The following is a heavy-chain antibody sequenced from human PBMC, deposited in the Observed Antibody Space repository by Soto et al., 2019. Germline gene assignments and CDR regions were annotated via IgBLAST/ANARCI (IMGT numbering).Heavy chain of an antibody. Sequence: NPSETLSLTCTVSGGSISSSSYYWGWIRQPPGKGLEWIGSIYYSGSTYYNPSLKSRVTISVDTSKNQFSLKLSSVTAADTAVYYCARQEQWLASGAWFHPWGQGTLVTVSS. J-gene: IGHJ5*02. CDR2: IYYSGST. D-gene: IGHD6-19*01. CDR3: ARQEQWLASGAWFHP. CDR1: GGSISSSSYY. V-gene: IGHV4-39*01.